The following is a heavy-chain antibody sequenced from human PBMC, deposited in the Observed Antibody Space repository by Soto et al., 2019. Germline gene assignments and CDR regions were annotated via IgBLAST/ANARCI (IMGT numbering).Heavy chain of an antibody. J-gene: IGHJ4*02. CDR3: AKGGIYDFWSGYYMDY. CDR1: GLTFSNYA. V-gene: IGHV3-23*01. CDR2: ISGSGGST. D-gene: IGHD3-3*01. Sequence: EVQLLESGGGLVQRGGSLRLSCAASGLTFSNYAMSWVRQAPGKGLEWVSAISGSGGSTYSADSVRGRFTISRDNSKNTMFLQMNSLRAEDTAVYHCAKGGIYDFWSGYYMDYWGQGTLVTVSS.